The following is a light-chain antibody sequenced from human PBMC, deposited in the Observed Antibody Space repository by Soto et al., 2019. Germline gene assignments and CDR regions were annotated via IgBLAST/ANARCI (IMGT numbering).Light chain of an antibody. V-gene: IGKV3-11*01. CDR2: DAS. CDR3: QQYATSPRT. J-gene: IGKJ1*01. CDR1: QSVNRY. Sequence: EIVLTQSPATLSLSPGERATLSCRASQSVNRYLAWYQQKPGQAPRLLIYDASNRATGIPARFSGSGSGTDFTLTINSLEPEDFAVYYCQQYATSPRTFGQGTKVEIK.